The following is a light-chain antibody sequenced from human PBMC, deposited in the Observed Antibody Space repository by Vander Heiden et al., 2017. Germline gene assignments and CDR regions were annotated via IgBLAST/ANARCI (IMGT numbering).Light chain of an antibody. J-gene: IGLJ1*01. CDR2: GNS. Sequence: QSVLTQPPSVSGPPGQRVTISCTGSSSNIGAGYDVHWYQQLPGTAPKLLIYGNSNRPSGVPDRFSGSKYGTSASLAITGLQAEDEADYYCQSYDSSLSGYVFGTGTKVTVL. V-gene: IGLV1-40*01. CDR1: SSNIGAGYD. CDR3: QSYDSSLSGYV.